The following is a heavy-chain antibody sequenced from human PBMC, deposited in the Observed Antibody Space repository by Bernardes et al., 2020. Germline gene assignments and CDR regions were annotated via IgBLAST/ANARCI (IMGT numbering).Heavy chain of an antibody. Sequence: GGSLRLSCAASGFTFSSYGMHWVRQAPGKGLEWVAVISYDGSNKYYADSVKGRFTISRDNSKNTLYLQMNSLRAEDTAVYYCAKDAYGAYLDYWGQGTLVTVSS. CDR1: GFTFSSYG. V-gene: IGHV3-30*18. CDR3: AKDAYGAYLDY. J-gene: IGHJ4*02. D-gene: IGHD4-17*01. CDR2: ISYDGSNK.